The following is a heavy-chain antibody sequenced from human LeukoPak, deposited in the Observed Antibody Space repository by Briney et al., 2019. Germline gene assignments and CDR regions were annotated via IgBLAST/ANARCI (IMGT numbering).Heavy chain of an antibody. Sequence: GGSLRLSCAASGFTFSSYEMNWVRQAPGKGLEWVSYISSSGSIIYYTDSVKGRFTISRDNAKRSLYLQMNSLRAEDTAVYYCARAVRGVIRAFAYWGQGTLVTVSS. CDR2: ISSSGSII. CDR1: GFTFSSYE. J-gene: IGHJ4*02. D-gene: IGHD3-10*01. V-gene: IGHV3-48*03. CDR3: ARAVRGVIRAFAY.